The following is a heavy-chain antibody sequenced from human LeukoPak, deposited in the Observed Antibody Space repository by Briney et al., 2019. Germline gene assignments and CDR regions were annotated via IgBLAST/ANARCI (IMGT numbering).Heavy chain of an antibody. CDR2: INTNSGAT. V-gene: IGHV1-2*02. CDR3: ARDLGGQTY. D-gene: IGHD3-16*01. J-gene: IGHJ4*02. Sequence: ASVKVSCKASAYTFSGHYMHGVRQAPGQGLEWMGWINTNSGATQLAQELRGRVTMTRDTSITTVYMELSRLRSDDTAVYYCARDLGGQTYWGQGTLVIVSS. CDR1: AYTFSGHY.